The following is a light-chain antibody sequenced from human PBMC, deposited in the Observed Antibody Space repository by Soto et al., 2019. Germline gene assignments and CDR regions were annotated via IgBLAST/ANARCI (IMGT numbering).Light chain of an antibody. CDR2: AAS. V-gene: IGKV1-39*01. CDR1: QSISSY. J-gene: IGKJ2*01. Sequence: DIQMTQSPSSLSASVGDKVTITCRASQSISSYLNWYQQKPGKAPKLLIYAASSLQSGVPSRFSGSASGTDFTLPISSLQPEDFATYYCQQSYSTPRTFGQGTTLEIK. CDR3: QQSYSTPRT.